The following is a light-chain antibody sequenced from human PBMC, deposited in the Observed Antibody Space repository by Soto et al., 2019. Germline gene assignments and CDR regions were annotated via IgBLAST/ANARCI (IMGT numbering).Light chain of an antibody. V-gene: IGLV2-8*02. Sequence: SDVNRAAYARRSQWQPRHNTCNGNRSKVGAYTYVSWYQQHPGKAPKLMIYEVAKRPSGVPDRFSGSKSGNTASLTVSWLQAEDKAAYFSSSDAGRTNYVFAPGNKLTV. J-gene: IGLJ1*01. CDR3: SSDAGRTNYV. CDR2: EVA. CDR1: RSKVGAYTY.